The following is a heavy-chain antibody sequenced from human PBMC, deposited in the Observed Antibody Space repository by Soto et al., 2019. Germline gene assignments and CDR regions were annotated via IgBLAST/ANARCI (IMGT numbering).Heavy chain of an antibody. Sequence: LSLTCTVSSASFTVYYWSWIRQPPGKGLEWIGYIYYSGSTSYNPSLTSRVTLSADTSKNQFSLKLRAVTAADTAVYYCARAAGGPGDYWGQGGLVTVSS. V-gene: IGHV4-59*01. D-gene: IGHD2-15*01. CDR2: IYYSGST. CDR1: SASFTVYY. CDR3: ARAAGGPGDY. J-gene: IGHJ4*02.